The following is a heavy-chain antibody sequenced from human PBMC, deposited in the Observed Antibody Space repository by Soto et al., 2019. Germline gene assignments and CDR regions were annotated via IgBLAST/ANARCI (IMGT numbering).Heavy chain of an antibody. V-gene: IGHV3-23*01. Sequence: HPGGSLRLSCVVSRFVFSSYAMSWVRQTPGKGLAWVAGISGNGRTTDYAAPVKGRFTISRDNSKNTLYLQMNSLRVEDTAVYYCAKVYSTDITVIVPSYGSDIWGHGTTVTVSS. CDR1: RFVFSSYA. J-gene: IGHJ6*02. D-gene: IGHD1-20*01. CDR2: ISGNGRTT. CDR3: AKVYSTDITVIVPSYGSDI.